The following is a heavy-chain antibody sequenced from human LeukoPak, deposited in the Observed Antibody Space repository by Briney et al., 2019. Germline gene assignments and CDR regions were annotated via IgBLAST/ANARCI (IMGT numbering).Heavy chain of an antibody. J-gene: IGHJ6*02. CDR2: IYSGGST. CDR3: ARGPISMVRGVKTRYHYYGMDV. D-gene: IGHD3-10*01. V-gene: IGHV3-66*01. CDR1: GFTVSSNY. Sequence: PGGSLGLSCAASGFTVSSNYMSWVRQAPGKGLEWVSVIYSGGSTYYADSVKGRFTISRDNSKNTLYLQMNSLRAEDTAVYYCARGPISMVRGVKTRYHYYGMDVWGQGTTVTVSS.